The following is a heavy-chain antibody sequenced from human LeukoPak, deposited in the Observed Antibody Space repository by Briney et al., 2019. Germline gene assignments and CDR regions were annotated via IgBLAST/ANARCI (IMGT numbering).Heavy chain of an antibody. CDR1: GFTFSSYA. CDR2: VSGSGGST. CDR3: AKSITFGGVIVPNDY. V-gene: IGHV3-23*01. J-gene: IGHJ4*02. D-gene: IGHD3-16*02. Sequence: GGSLRLSCAASGFTFSSYAMSWVRQAPGKGLEWVSAVSGSGGSTYYADSVKGRFTISRDNSKNTLYLQMNSLRAEDTAVYYCAKSITFGGVIVPNDYWGQGTLVTVSS.